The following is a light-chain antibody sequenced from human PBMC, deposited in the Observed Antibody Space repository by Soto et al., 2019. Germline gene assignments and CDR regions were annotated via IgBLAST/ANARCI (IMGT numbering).Light chain of an antibody. CDR2: GAS. V-gene: IGKV1-16*01. CDR3: QPYHVYPFP. J-gene: IGKJ4*01. CDR1: QDISDG. Sequence: DLQMTQSPSSLSASVGDRVTITCRASQDISDGLAWFQQKPGKAPKSLIYGASTLESGVPSRFSGSGSGKDFTLTISNLQPEDFATYYCQPYHVYPFPFGGGTKVEI.